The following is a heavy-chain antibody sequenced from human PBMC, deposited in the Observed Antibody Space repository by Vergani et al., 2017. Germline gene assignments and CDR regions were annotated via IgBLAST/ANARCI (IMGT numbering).Heavy chain of an antibody. CDR1: GGSISSGDYY. Sequence: QVQLQESGPGLVKPSQTLSLTCTVSGGSISSGDYYWSWIRQPPGKGLEWIGYIYYSGSTYYNPSLKSRVTISVDTSKNQFSLKLSSVTAADTAVYYCARGKGYDISGWYNWFDPWGQGTLVTVSS. CDR2: IYYSGST. CDR3: ARGKGYDISGWYNWFDP. J-gene: IGHJ5*02. D-gene: IGHD6-19*01. V-gene: IGHV4-30-4*08.